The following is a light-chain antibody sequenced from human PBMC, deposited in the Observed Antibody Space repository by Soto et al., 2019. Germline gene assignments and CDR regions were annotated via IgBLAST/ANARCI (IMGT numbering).Light chain of an antibody. Sequence: DIQMTQSPSTLSASVGDRVTITCRASQSVSGWLAWYQQKPGKAPKLLISKASNLESGVPSRFSGSQSGTKFTLTISSLQPDDLGNYYCQQYDSLSSFGQGTKVEIK. J-gene: IGKJ2*01. CDR3: QQYDSLSS. CDR2: KAS. V-gene: IGKV1-5*03. CDR1: QSVSGW.